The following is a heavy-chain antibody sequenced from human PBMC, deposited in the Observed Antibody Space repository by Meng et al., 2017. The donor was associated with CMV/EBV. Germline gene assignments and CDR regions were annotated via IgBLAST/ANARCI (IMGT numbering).Heavy chain of an antibody. CDR3: ARGHPQGQLAYYYYGMDV. CDR2: IRYDGSNK. Sequence: GESLKISCAASGFTFSSYGMHWVRQAPGKGLEWVAFIRYDGSNKYYADSVKGRFTISRDNSKNTLYLQMNSLRSEDTAVYYCARGHPQGQLAYYYYGMDVWGQGTTVTVSS. V-gene: IGHV3-30*02. D-gene: IGHD6-6*01. CDR1: GFTFSSYG. J-gene: IGHJ6*02.